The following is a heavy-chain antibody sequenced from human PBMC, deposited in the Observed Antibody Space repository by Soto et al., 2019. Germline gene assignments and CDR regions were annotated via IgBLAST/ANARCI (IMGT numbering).Heavy chain of an antibody. V-gene: IGHV3-9*01. Sequence: GGSLRLSCAASGFTFDDYAMHWVRQAPGKGLEWVSGISWNSGSIGYADSVKGRFTISRDNAKNSLYLQMNSLRAEDTALYYCAKDSPTSGGSWVFDIWGQGTMVTVSS. CDR2: ISWNSGSI. D-gene: IGHD2-15*01. CDR3: AKDSPTSGGSWVFDI. CDR1: GFTFDDYA. J-gene: IGHJ3*02.